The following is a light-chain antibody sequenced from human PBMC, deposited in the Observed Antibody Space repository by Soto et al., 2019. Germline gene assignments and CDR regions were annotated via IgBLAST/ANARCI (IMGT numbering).Light chain of an antibody. CDR2: GNS. J-gene: IGLJ2*01. CDR3: QSYDSSLSGSV. CDR1: SSNIGAGYD. Sequence: QSVLTQPPSVSGAPGQRVTISCTGSSSNIGAGYDVHWYQQRPGTAPKLLMYGNSDRPSGVPDRFSGSKSGTSASLAITGLQAEDEADYYSQSYDSSLSGSVFGGGTKLTVL. V-gene: IGLV1-40*01.